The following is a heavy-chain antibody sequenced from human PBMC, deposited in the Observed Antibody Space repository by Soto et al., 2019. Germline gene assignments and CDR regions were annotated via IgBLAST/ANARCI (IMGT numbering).Heavy chain of an antibody. V-gene: IGHV3-23*01. J-gene: IGHJ1*01. CDR3: AKGGDYGSNPSSRAEYFQH. CDR1: GFTFSSYA. CDR2: ISGSGGST. Sequence: EVQLLESGGGLVQPGGSLRLSCAASGFTFSSYAMSWVRQAPGKGLEWVSAISGSGGSTYYADSVKGRFTISRDNSKNXLSXQMNSLRAEDTAVYYCAKGGDYGSNPSSRAEYFQHWGQGTLVTVSS. D-gene: IGHD4-17*01.